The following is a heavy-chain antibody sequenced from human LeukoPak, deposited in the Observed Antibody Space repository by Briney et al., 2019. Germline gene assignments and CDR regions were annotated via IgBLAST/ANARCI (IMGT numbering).Heavy chain of an antibody. D-gene: IGHD3-22*01. V-gene: IGHV4-30-4*01. CDR1: GGSISSGGYY. J-gene: IGHJ4*02. CDR2: IYYSGST. Sequence: PLETLSLTCTVSGGSISSGGYYWGWIRQPPGKGLEWIGNIYYSGSTYYNPSLKSRVTISVDTSKNQFSLKLSSVTAADTAVYYCARVDYDSSGYNSGFDYWGQGTLVTVSS. CDR3: ARVDYDSSGYNSGFDY.